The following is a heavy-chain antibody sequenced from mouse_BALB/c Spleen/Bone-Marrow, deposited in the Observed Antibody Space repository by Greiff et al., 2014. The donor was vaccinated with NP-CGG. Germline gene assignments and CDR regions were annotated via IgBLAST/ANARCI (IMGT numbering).Heavy chain of an antibody. CDR3: TRGGNWDDFDY. CDR2: ISSGSSTI. Sequence: EVQRVESGGDLVQPGGSRKLSCAASGFIFSSFGMHWVRQAPEKGLEWVAYISSGSSTIFYADTVKGRFTISRDNPRNTLFLQMTSLRSEDTAMYYCTRGGNWDDFDYWGQGTTLTVSS. V-gene: IGHV5-17*02. J-gene: IGHJ2*01. D-gene: IGHD4-1*01. CDR1: GFIFSSFG.